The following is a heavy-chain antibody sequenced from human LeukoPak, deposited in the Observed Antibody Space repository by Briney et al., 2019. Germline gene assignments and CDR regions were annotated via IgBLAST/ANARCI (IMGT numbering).Heavy chain of an antibody. J-gene: IGHJ5*02. CDR1: GYSISSGYY. CDR3: AREGNSLNLFDP. CDR2: VYHTGST. V-gene: IGHV4-38-2*02. Sequence: SETLSLTCAVSGYSISSGYYWAWMRQPPGKGLEWIGSVYHTGSTHYNTSLKSRVTVSVDTSKNQFSLKLTYVTAADTAVYYCAREGNSLNLFDPWGQGTLVTVSS. D-gene: IGHD2/OR15-2a*01.